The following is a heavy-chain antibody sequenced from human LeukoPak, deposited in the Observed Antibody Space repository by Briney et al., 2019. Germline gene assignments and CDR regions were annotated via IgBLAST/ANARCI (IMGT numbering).Heavy chain of an antibody. D-gene: IGHD3-3*01. CDR1: GFTFSSYA. CDR2: ISYDGSNK. CDR3: ARDSDYDFWSGYYTPDY. Sequence: GRSLRLSCAASGFTFSSYAMHWVRQAPGKGLEWVAVISYDGSNKYYADSVKGRFTISRDNSKNTLYLQMNSLRAENTAVYYCARDSDYDFWSGYYTPDYWGQGTLVTVSS. V-gene: IGHV3-30-3*01. J-gene: IGHJ4*02.